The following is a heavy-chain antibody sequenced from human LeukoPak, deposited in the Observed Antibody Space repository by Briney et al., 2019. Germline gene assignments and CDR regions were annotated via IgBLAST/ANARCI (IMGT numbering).Heavy chain of an antibody. Sequence: ASVKVSCKASGYTFTSYYMHWVRQAPGQGLEWMGWMNPNSGNTGYAQKLQGRVTMTRNTSIRTAYMELSSLRSEDTAVYYCARVPSGGDKFDPWGQGTLVTVSS. CDR3: ARVPSGGDKFDP. CDR1: GYTFTSYY. V-gene: IGHV1-8*02. D-gene: IGHD6-25*01. CDR2: MNPNSGNT. J-gene: IGHJ5*02.